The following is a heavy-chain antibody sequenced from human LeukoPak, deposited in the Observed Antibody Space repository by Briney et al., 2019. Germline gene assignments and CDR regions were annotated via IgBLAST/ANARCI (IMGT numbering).Heavy chain of an antibody. Sequence: GGSLRLSCAASGFTFSSYNMNWVRQAPGKGLEWISYISSSSSYTNYVDSVKGRFTISRDNAKNSLYLQMNSLRAEDTAVYYCARAVSVSSYYFDCWGQGTLVTVSS. CDR2: ISSSSSYT. V-gene: IGHV3-21*05. D-gene: IGHD5/OR15-5a*01. CDR3: ARAVSVSSYYFDC. J-gene: IGHJ4*02. CDR1: GFTFSSYN.